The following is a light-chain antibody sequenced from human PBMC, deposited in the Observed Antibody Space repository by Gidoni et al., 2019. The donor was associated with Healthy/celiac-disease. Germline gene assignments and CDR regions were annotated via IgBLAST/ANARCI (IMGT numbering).Light chain of an antibody. V-gene: IGKV1-39*01. CDR2: AAS. CDR1: QSSSSY. J-gene: IGKJ2*01. Sequence: DIQMSQSPSSLSASVGDRVTITCRASQSSSSYFNWYQQKPGKAPKLLIYAASSLQSGVPSRFSGSVSGTDFTLTISSLQPEDFATYYCQQSYSTPRTFGQGTKLEIK. CDR3: QQSYSTPRT.